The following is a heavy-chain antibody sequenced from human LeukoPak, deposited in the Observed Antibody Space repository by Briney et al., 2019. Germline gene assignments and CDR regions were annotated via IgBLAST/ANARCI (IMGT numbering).Heavy chain of an antibody. V-gene: IGHV3-15*01. CDR3: TTAGPSGSYYEIVNY. D-gene: IGHD1-26*01. Sequence: GGALRLSCAASGFTFRKAWMSWGRQAPGKGGGWVGRVKSKTDGGTTDYAAPVKGRFTISRDDSKNTLYLQMNGLKTDDTAVYYCTTAGPSGSYYEIVNYWGQGTLVTVSS. J-gene: IGHJ4*02. CDR1: GFTFRKAW. CDR2: VKSKTDGGTT.